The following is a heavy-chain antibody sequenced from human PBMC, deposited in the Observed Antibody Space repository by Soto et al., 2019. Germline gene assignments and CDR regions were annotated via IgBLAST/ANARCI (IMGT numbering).Heavy chain of an antibody. J-gene: IGHJ4*02. CDR3: ARDGRTAMAHYFDY. Sequence: HPXGSLRLSCAASGXTFSSYWMHWVRQAPGKGLEWVAVIWYDGSNKYYADSVKGPFTISRDNSKNTLYLQMNSLRAEDTAVYYCARDGRTAMAHYFDYWGQGTLGTVS. D-gene: IGHD5-18*01. CDR2: IWYDGSNK. V-gene: IGHV3-33*01. CDR1: GXTFSSYW.